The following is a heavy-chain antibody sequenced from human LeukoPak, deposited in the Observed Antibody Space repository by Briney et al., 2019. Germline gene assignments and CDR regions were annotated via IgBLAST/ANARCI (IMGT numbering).Heavy chain of an antibody. CDR1: GGSISSYY. CDR3: ASHKLDSSSWYRGDAFDI. J-gene: IGHJ3*02. CDR2: IYYSGST. D-gene: IGHD6-13*01. V-gene: IGHV4-59*08. Sequence: KASETLSLTCTVSGGSISSYYWSWIRQPPGKGLEWIGYIYYSGSTNYNPSLKSRVTISVDTSKNQFSLKLSSVTAADTAVYYCASHKLDSSSWYRGDAFDIWGQGTMVTVSS.